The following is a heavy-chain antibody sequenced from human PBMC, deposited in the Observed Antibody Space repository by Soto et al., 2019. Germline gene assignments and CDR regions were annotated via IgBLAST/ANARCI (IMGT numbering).Heavy chain of an antibody. V-gene: IGHV4-59*11. J-gene: IGHJ3*02. CDR3: ARLQYTVVTALDI. D-gene: IGHD2-15*01. Sequence: ETLSLTFSVSGVSIGIHFWSWIRQAPGKGPELVGYIYHTVNTKYNPALKSRVTISMDTSKNQLSLQLSSVTAADTAVYYCARLQYTVVTALDIWGQGTMVTVSS. CDR2: IYHTVNT. CDR1: GVSIGIHF.